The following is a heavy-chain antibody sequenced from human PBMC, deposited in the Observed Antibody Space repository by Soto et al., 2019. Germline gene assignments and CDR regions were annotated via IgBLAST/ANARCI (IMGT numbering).Heavy chain of an antibody. V-gene: IGHV4-61*01. CDR3: ARTRDFWSGNDAFDI. CDR2: MYYSGST. CDR1: GGSVSSGSYY. Sequence: SETLSLTCTVSGGSVSSGSYYWSWIRQPPGKGLEWIGYMYYSGSTNYNPSLKSRVTISLDTSRNQFSLKLSSVTAADTAVYFCARTRDFWSGNDAFDIWGQGTMVTVSS. D-gene: IGHD3-3*01. J-gene: IGHJ3*02.